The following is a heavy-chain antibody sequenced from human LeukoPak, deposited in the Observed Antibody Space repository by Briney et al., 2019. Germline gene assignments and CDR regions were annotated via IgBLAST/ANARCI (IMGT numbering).Heavy chain of an antibody. V-gene: IGHV3-21*01. D-gene: IGHD5-12*01. CDR3: GRDHSSVATTFDY. Sequence: PGGSLRLSCAASGFTFSSYSMNWVGQAPGKGLEWVSSISSSSSYIYYADSVKGRFTISRDNAKNSLYLQMNSLRAEDTAVYYCGRDHSSVATTFDYWGQGTLVTVSS. CDR1: GFTFSSYS. J-gene: IGHJ4*02. CDR2: ISSSSSYI.